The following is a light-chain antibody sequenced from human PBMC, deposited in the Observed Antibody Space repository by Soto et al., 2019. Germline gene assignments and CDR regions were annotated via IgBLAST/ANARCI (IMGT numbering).Light chain of an antibody. V-gene: IGKV1-27*01. CDR1: QDISNH. J-gene: IGKJ4*01. CDR3: QKYDSAPPIT. CDR2: AVS. Sequence: DIQMTQSPSSLSASVGDRVTITCRASQDISNHLAWFQQQPGKVPKLLIYAVSTLESGVSSLFSGSGSGTDFTLTISSLQPEDVATYYCQKYDSAPPITFGGGTKVDIK.